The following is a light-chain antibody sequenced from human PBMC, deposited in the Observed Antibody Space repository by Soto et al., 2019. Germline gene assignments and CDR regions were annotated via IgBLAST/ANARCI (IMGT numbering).Light chain of an antibody. Sequence: SYELTQPPSVSVAQGQTATVTCGGRNIGSKSVHWYQQKPGQAPVLVVHDDSDRPSGIPGRFSGSNSGDTATLTISGVEAGDEADYYCQVWDRSSNHWVFGGGTKLTVL. V-gene: IGLV3-21*02. CDR3: QVWDRSSNHWV. CDR1: NIGSKS. J-gene: IGLJ3*02. CDR2: DDS.